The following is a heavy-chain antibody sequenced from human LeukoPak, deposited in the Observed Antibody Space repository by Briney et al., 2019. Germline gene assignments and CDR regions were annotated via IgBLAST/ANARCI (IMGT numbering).Heavy chain of an antibody. Sequence: KTSETLSLTCTVSGGSISSYYWSWIRQPAGKGLEWIGRIYTSGSTNYNPSLKSRVTISVDTSKNQFSLKLSSVTAADTAVYYCARASYHDYVCGSYRSYYFDYWGQGTLVTVSS. CDR2: IYTSGST. V-gene: IGHV4-4*07. CDR3: ARASYHDYVCGSYRSYYFDY. J-gene: IGHJ4*02. CDR1: GGSISSYY. D-gene: IGHD3-16*02.